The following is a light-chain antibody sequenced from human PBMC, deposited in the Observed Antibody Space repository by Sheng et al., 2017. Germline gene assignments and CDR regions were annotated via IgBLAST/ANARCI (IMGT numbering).Light chain of an antibody. V-gene: IGLV2-23*01. CDR2: EDT. CDR3: CSYAGSYSYV. J-gene: IGLJ1*01. Sequence: QSALTQPASVSGSPGQSITISCTGTSSDVGRYNLVSWYQQHPGKAPKLMIYEDTKRPSGVSDRFFGSKSGNTASLTISGLQAEDEADYYCCSYAGSYSYVFGTGTTVTVL. CDR1: SSDVGRYNL.